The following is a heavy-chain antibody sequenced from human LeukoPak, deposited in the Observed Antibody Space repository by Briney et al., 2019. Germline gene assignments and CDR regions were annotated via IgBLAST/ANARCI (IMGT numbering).Heavy chain of an antibody. D-gene: IGHD6-13*01. J-gene: IGHJ5*02. V-gene: IGHV4-34*01. Sequence: SETLSLTCAVYGGSFSGYYWSLIRQPTGKGLEWIGEINHSGNTNYNPSLKSRVTISVDTSKNQFSLKLSSVTAADTAVYYCARAPPGAATGYWFDPWGQGTLVTVSS. CDR2: INHSGNT. CDR1: GGSFSGYY. CDR3: ARAPPGAATGYWFDP.